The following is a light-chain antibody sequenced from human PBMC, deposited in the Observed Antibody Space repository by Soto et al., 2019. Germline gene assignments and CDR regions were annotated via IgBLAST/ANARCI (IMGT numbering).Light chain of an antibody. V-gene: IGKV3-20*01. CDR2: GAC. Sequence: EIVLTQSPGTLSLSPGERATLSCRASQSVSSSYLAWYQQKPGQAPRPLIYGACSRASGIPDRVSGSGSGTDFALTISRLELEDFAVYYFQQYGSSPWTFGQGTKVEIK. CDR3: QQYGSSPWT. CDR1: QSVSSSY. J-gene: IGKJ1*01.